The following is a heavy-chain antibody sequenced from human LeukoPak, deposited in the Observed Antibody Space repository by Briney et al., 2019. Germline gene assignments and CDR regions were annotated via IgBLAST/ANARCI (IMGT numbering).Heavy chain of an antibody. CDR2: IIPILGIA. J-gene: IGHJ5*02. Sequence: SVKVSCKASGGTFSRYAISWVRQAPGQGLEWMGRIIPILGIANYAQKFQGRVTITADKSTSTAYMELSSLRSEDTAVYYCARERAGIAAAGNYWFDPWGQGTLVTVSS. D-gene: IGHD6-13*01. V-gene: IGHV1-69*04. CDR1: GGTFSRYA. CDR3: ARERAGIAAAGNYWFDP.